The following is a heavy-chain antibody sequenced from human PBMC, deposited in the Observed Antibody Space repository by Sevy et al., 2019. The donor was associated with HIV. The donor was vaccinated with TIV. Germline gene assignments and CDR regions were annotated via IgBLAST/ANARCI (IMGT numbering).Heavy chain of an antibody. D-gene: IGHD1-1*01. Sequence: GGCLRLSCATSGFTFSSFSMHWVRQAPGKGLEWVETISYDGSNKYYADSVKGRFTISRDNSKNSLYLQMNSLRAEDTAVYCCALERLFSNVAEYFQNWGQGTLVTVSS. CDR3: ALERLFSNVAEYFQN. CDR1: GFTFSSFS. CDR2: ISYDGSNK. V-gene: IGHV3-30-3*01. J-gene: IGHJ1*01.